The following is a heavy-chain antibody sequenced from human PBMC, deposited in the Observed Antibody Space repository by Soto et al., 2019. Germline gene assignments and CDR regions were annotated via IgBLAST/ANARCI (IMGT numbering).Heavy chain of an antibody. Sequence: GASVKVSRKASGYTFTGYYMHWVRQAPGQGLEWVGWINPNSGGTNYAQKFQGRVTMTRDTSISTAYMELSRLRSEDTAVYYCARDTGPLTTAEIDYWGQGTLVTVSS. J-gene: IGHJ4*02. CDR1: GYTFTGYY. D-gene: IGHD4-17*01. V-gene: IGHV1-2*02. CDR2: INPNSGGT. CDR3: ARDTGPLTTAEIDY.